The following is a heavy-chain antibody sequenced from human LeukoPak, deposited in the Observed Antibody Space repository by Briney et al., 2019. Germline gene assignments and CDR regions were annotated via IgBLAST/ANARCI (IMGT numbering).Heavy chain of an antibody. D-gene: IGHD3-10*01. V-gene: IGHV4-34*01. CDR1: GGSFSGYY. Sequence: SETLSLTCGVYGGSFSGYYWTWIRQPPGKGLEWIGEINHGGSTNYNPSLKSRVTISVDTSRNQFSLKLSSVTAADTAVYYCARDGRGLDYWGQGTLVTVSS. CDR2: INHGGST. J-gene: IGHJ4*02. CDR3: ARDGRGLDY.